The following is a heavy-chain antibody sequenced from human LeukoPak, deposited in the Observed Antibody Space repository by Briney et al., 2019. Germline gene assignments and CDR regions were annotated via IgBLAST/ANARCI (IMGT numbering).Heavy chain of an antibody. V-gene: IGHV4-34*01. Sequence: SETLSLTCAVYGGSFSGYYWSWIRQPPGKGLEWIGEINHRGSTNYNPSLKSRVTISVDTSKNQFSLKLSSVTAADTAVYYCAGRDYGSGSYYNEGDAFDIWGQGTMVTVSS. CDR2: INHRGST. D-gene: IGHD3-10*01. CDR1: GGSFSGYY. CDR3: AGRDYGSGSYYNEGDAFDI. J-gene: IGHJ3*02.